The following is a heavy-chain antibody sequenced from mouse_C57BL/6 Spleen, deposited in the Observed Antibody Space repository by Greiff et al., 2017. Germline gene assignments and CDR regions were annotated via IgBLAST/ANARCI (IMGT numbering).Heavy chain of an antibody. CDR3: ERESGYYRSAMEC. Sequence: EVKLEESGGGLVQPKGSLKLSCAASGFTFNTYAMHWVRQAPGKGLEWVARISSKSSSYASYYAVSVKDSITISRDDSQSKLYMQMNNLKTEDTAMNYCERESGYYRSAMECWGQGTAVTVSS. J-gene: IGHJ4*01. V-gene: IGHV10-3*01. D-gene: IGHD2-14*01. CDR1: GFTFNTYA. CDR2: ISSKSSSYAS.